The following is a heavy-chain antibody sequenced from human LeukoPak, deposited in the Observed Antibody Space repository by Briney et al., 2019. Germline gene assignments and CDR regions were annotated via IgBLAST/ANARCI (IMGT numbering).Heavy chain of an antibody. Sequence: ASVKVSCKASGGTFSSYAISWVRQAPGQGLEWMGWINPNSGGTNYAQKFQGRVTMTRDTSISTAYMELSRLRSDDTAVYYCARDRVMITFGGVIVKFWGQGTLVTVSS. CDR1: GGTFSSYA. V-gene: IGHV1-2*02. J-gene: IGHJ4*02. D-gene: IGHD3-16*02. CDR3: ARDRVMITFGGVIVKF. CDR2: INPNSGGT.